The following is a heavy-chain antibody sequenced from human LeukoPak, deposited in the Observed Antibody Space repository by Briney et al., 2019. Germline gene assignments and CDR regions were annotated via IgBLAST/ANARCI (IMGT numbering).Heavy chain of an antibody. Sequence: SETLSLTCTVPGGSISSYYWSWIRQSPGKGLEWIGYIHNSGRTNYNPSLRSRVTGFVDTSKNQVSLRLSSVTAADTAVYYCARHGTISSESYFDYWGQGALVTVSS. CDR2: IHNSGRT. D-gene: IGHD1-14*01. J-gene: IGHJ4*02. V-gene: IGHV4-59*08. CDR1: GGSISSYY. CDR3: ARHGTISSESYFDY.